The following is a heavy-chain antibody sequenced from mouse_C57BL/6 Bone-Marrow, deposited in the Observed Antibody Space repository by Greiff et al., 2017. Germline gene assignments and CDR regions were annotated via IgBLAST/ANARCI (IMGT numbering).Heavy chain of an antibody. CDR2: IYPGGGYT. J-gene: IGHJ1*03. D-gene: IGHD1-1*01. CDR1: GYTFTNYW. CDR3: ARCYYGSSYRYFDV. V-gene: IGHV1-63*01. Sequence: QVHVKQSGAELVRPGTSVKMSCKASGYTFTNYWIGWAKQRPGHGLEWIGDIYPGGGYTNYNEKFKGKATLTADKSSSTAYMQFSSLTSEDSAIYYCARCYYGSSYRYFDVWGTGTTVTVSS.